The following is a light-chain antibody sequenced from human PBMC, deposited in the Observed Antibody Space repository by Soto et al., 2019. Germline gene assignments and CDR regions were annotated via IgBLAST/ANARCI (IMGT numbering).Light chain of an antibody. V-gene: IGLV1-40*01. Sequence: QSVLTQPPPVSGAPGQRVTISCTGSSSNNGPTYDVHWYQQLPGTAPKLLLYANTNRPSGVPDRFSGSKSGTSASLAITGLQAEDEADYFCQSYDSSRSGYVFGTGTKVTVL. CDR2: ANT. CDR3: QSYDSSRSGYV. CDR1: SSNNGPTYD. J-gene: IGLJ1*01.